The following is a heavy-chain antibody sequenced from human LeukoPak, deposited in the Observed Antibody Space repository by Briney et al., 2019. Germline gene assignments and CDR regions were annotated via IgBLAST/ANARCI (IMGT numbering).Heavy chain of an antibody. CDR2: ISYDGSNK. Sequence: GGSLRLSCAASGFTFSSYGMRWVRQAPGKGLEWVAVISYDGSNKYYADSVKGRFTISRDNSKNTLYLQMNSLRAEDTAVYYCAILERRVFIAVAGTGIFDYWGQGTLVTVSS. CDR1: GFTFSSYG. CDR3: AILERRVFIAVAGTGIFDY. D-gene: IGHD6-19*01. V-gene: IGHV3-30*03. J-gene: IGHJ4*02.